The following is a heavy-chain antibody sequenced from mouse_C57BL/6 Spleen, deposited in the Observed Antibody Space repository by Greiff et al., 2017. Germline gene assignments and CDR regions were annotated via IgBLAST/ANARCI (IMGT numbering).Heavy chain of an antibody. J-gene: IGHJ2*01. CDR1: GYSITSGYY. D-gene: IGHD2-4*01. CDR2: ISYDGSN. V-gene: IGHV3-6*01. CDR3: ARDSDYDAYFDY. Sequence: EVQLVESGPGLVKPSQSLSLTCSVTGYSITSGYYWNWIRQFPGNKLEWMGYISYDGSNNYNPSLKNRISITRDTSKNQFFLKLNSVTTEDTATYYCARDSDYDAYFDYWGQGTTLTVSS.